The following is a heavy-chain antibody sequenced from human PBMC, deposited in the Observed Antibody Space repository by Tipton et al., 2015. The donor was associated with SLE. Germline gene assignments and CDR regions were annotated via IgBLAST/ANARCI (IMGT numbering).Heavy chain of an antibody. CDR1: GFTFSSYE. CDR2: ISSSGSTI. Sequence: SLRLSCAASGFTFSSYEMNWVRQAPGKGLEWVSYISSSGSTIYYADSVKGRFTISRDNSKNTLYLQMNSLRAEDTAVYYCAKDLRVATIPPRDAFDIWGQGTMVTVSS. D-gene: IGHD5-24*01. CDR3: AKDLRVATIPPRDAFDI. J-gene: IGHJ3*02. V-gene: IGHV3-48*03.